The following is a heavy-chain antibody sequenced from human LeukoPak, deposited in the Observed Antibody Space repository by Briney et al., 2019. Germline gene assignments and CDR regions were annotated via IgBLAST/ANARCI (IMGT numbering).Heavy chain of an antibody. CDR3: ASVGLGFRVAEGNYFDY. CDR2: IYTSGST. V-gene: IGHV4-61*02. CDR1: GGSISSGSYY. D-gene: IGHD3-3*01. J-gene: IGHJ4*02. Sequence: SQTLSLTCTVSGGSISSGSYYWSWIRQPAGKGLEWIGRIYTSGSTNYNPSLKSRVTISVDTSKNQFSLKLSSVTAADTAVYYCASVGLGFRVAEGNYFDYWGQGTLVTVSS.